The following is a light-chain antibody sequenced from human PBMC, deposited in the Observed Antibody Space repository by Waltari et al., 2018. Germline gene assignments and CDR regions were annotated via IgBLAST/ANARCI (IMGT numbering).Light chain of an antibody. CDR1: QDISNY. Sequence: DIQLTQSPSSLSASVGDRVTITCRASQDISNYLAWNQQKPGKVPKLLIYVASVLQSGVPSRFSGSGSGTEFTLTISSLQPDDVATYYCFGLTFGGGTKVDIK. V-gene: IGKV1-27*01. CDR3: FGLT. J-gene: IGKJ4*01. CDR2: VAS.